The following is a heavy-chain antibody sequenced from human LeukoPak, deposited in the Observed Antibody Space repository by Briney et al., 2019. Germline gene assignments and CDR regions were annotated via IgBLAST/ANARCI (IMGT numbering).Heavy chain of an antibody. V-gene: IGHV1-8*01. CDR1: GYTFSNFD. Sequence: ASVKVSCKASGYTFSNFDINWVRQAPGQGLEWMGWMNPVSGNAGSAQKFQGRITLTRDTSINTAYMELSSLRSDDTAFYYCARAPMGAAALYWGQGTLVTVSS. CDR2: MNPVSGNA. D-gene: IGHD6-13*01. J-gene: IGHJ4*02. CDR3: ARAPMGAAALY.